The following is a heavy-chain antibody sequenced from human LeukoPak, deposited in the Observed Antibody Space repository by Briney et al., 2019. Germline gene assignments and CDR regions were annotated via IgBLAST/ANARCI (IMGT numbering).Heavy chain of an antibody. CDR2: ISVSGVGT. CDR1: GFTFSSYA. Sequence: GGSLRLSCAASGFTFSSYAMSWVRQAPGKGLEWVSGISVSGVGTYYADSVKGRFTISRDNSKNTLYLQMNSLRAEDTAVYYCARTYYYGSYFDYWGQGTLVTVSS. CDR3: ARTYYYGSYFDY. V-gene: IGHV3-23*01. J-gene: IGHJ4*02. D-gene: IGHD3-10*01.